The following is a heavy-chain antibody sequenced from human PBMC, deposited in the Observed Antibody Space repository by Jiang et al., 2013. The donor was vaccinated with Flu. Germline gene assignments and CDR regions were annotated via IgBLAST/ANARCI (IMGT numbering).Heavy chain of an antibody. D-gene: IGHD6-13*01. V-gene: IGHV4-34*01. CDR2: INHSGST. J-gene: IGHJ6*03. Sequence: GSGLVKPSETLSLTCAVYGGSFSGYYWSWIRQPPGKGLEWIGEINHSGSTNYNPSLKSRVTISVDTSKNQFSLKLSSVTAADTAVYYCARGLAAGPQCYMDVWGKGTTVTVSS. CDR1: GGSFSGYY. CDR3: ARGLAAGPQCYMDV.